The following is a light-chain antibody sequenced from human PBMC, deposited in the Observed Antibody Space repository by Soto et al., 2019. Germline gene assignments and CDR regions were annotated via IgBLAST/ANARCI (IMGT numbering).Light chain of an antibody. CDR3: QQHYTTPLT. J-gene: IGKJ1*01. Sequence: IVMTQSPDSLAVSLGERATIKCKSSQSVLYSSNNKNYVAWYQQKPGHPPKLIIYWASTRESGVPDRFSGSGSGTDFALTISSLQADDVVVYYCQQHYTTPLTVGQGTKVEIQ. V-gene: IGKV4-1*01. CDR2: WAS. CDR1: QSVLYSSNNKNY.